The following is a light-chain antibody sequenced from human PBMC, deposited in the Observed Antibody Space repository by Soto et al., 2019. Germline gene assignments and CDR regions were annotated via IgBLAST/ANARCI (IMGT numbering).Light chain of an antibody. Sequence: QSVLTQPPSASGSPGQSVTISCTGTSSDVGGYNYVSWYQHHPGKAPKLIIYEVYKRPSGVPDRFSGSKSGNTAALTVFGLQAEDEADYYCSSYTSSSTFYVFGTGTKVTVL. CDR1: SSDVGGYNY. CDR2: EVY. V-gene: IGLV2-8*01. J-gene: IGLJ1*01. CDR3: SSYTSSSTFYV.